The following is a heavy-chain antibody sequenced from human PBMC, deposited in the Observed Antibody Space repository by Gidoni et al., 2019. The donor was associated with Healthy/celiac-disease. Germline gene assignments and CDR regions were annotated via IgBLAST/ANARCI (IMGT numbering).Heavy chain of an antibody. V-gene: IGHV4-34*01. D-gene: IGHD2-8*01. Sequence: QVQLQQWGAGLLKPSETLSLTCAVYGGSFSGYYWSWIRQPPGKGLEWIGEINHSGSTNYNPSLKSRVTISVDTSKNQFSLKLSSVTAADTAVYYCARGSQRVPALKWAWFDPWGQGTLVTVSS. J-gene: IGHJ5*02. CDR2: INHSGST. CDR1: GGSFSGYY. CDR3: ARGSQRVPALKWAWFDP.